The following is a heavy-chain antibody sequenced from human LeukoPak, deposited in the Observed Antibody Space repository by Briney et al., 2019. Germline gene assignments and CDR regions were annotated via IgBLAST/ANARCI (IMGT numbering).Heavy chain of an antibody. Sequence: AETLSLTCTVSGGSIRSYYGSWVRQPPGKGLEWIGYIYYSGSANYNPSLKSRGTITVATSTTQFSLKLSSVTAADTAAYYCARGFGPGGAFDIWGQGTMVTVSS. CDR1: GGSIRSYY. D-gene: IGHD3-16*01. CDR2: IYYSGSA. J-gene: IGHJ3*02. V-gene: IGHV4-59*01. CDR3: ARGFGPGGAFDI.